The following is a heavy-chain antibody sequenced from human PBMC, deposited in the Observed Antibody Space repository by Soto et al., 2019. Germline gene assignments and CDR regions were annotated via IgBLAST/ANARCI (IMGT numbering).Heavy chain of an antibody. V-gene: IGHV3-33*01. CDR1: GFTFSNYA. CDR3: ARDPAGSYPYNWFDP. CDR2: IWSDGSNK. D-gene: IGHD1-26*01. J-gene: IGHJ5*02. Sequence: QVQLVESGGGVVQPGRSLSLSCAASGFTFSNYAIHWVRQAPGKGLEWVSVIWSDGSNKYYTDSVKGRFTISRDNSKNTVHLQKNSPRAEDTAVYYCARDPAGSYPYNWFDPWGQGTLVTVSS.